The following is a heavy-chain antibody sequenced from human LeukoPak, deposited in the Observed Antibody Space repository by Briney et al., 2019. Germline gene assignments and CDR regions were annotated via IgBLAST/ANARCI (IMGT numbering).Heavy chain of an antibody. CDR1: GGSISTYY. D-gene: IGHD3-16*01. J-gene: IGHJ4*02. Sequence: PSETLSLTCTVSGGSISTYYWSWIRQPPGKGLEWIGYIYYIGTTNYNPSLKSRVTISVDTSKNQFSLKLSSVTAADTAFYYCAREQGYGGFDYWGQGALVTVSS. V-gene: IGHV4-59*01. CDR2: IYYIGTT. CDR3: AREQGYGGFDY.